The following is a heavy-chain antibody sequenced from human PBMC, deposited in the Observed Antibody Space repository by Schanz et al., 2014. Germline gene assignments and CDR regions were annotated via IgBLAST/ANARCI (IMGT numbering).Heavy chain of an antibody. CDR3: ARDRRRYCSTASCLHDNWFAP. Sequence: VQSVHSGTEVQKLGASVKVSCQTSGYTFTAYGINWVRQAPGQGLEWMGWISAYNGNTNYAQKFQGRVTMTTDTSTSTSYMELTSLRFDDTAVYYCARDRRRYCSTASCLHDNWFAPCGQGTLVIVSS. CDR2: ISAYNGNT. V-gene: IGHV1-18*01. D-gene: IGHD2-2*01. J-gene: IGHJ5*02. CDR1: GYTFTAYG.